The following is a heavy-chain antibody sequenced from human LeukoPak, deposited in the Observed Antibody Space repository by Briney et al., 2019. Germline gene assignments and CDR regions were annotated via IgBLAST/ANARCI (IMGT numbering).Heavy chain of an antibody. Sequence: TGGSLRLSCAVSGFTFSSYEMNWVRQAPGKGLEWVSYISSSGSTIYYADSVKGRFTISRDNAKNSLHLQMNSLRAEDTAVYYCARDVAVAATTFDYWGQGTLVTVSS. CDR1: GFTFSSYE. CDR3: ARDVAVAATTFDY. J-gene: IGHJ4*02. V-gene: IGHV3-48*03. D-gene: IGHD6-19*01. CDR2: ISSSGSTI.